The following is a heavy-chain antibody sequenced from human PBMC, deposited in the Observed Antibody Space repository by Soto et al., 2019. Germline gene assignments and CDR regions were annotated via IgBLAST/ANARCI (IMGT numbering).Heavy chain of an antibody. CDR1: GGSVSSGGYY. CDR2: IYYSGST. D-gene: IGHD1-26*01. CDR3: ARGGSIVGAQSPYYGMDV. J-gene: IGHJ6*02. V-gene: IGHV4-61*08. Sequence: SETLSLTCTVSGGSVSSGGYYWSWIRQPPGKGLEWIGYIYYSGSTNYNPSLKSRVTISVDTSKNQFSLKLSSVTAADTAVYYCARGGSIVGAQSPYYGMDVWGQGTTVTVSS.